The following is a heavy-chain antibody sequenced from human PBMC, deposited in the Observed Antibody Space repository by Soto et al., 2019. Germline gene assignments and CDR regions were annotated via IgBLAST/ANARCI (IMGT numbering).Heavy chain of an antibody. D-gene: IGHD1-7*01. CDR1: GFTFSNYW. CDR2: IIKDGSEK. V-gene: IGHV3-7*03. Sequence: PGGSLRLCVAASGFTFSNYWMTGVRQATGKGLEWVANIIKDGSEKSYVDSVKGRFTISVDKSISTAYLQWRSLKASDTGMYYCARPGGAHQQNYFDPWGQGTLVTVSS. J-gene: IGHJ5*02. CDR3: ARPGGAHQQNYFDP.